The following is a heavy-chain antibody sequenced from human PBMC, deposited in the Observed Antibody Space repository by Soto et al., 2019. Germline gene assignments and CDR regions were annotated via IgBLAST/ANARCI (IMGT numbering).Heavy chain of an antibody. CDR3: ATGIGDYALDF. D-gene: IGHD4-17*01. CDR2: IYPSGSA. CDR1: GGSINSGGYC. Sequence: QLQLQESGSGLVKPSQTLSLSCAVSGGSINSGGYCWIWIRQPPGRGLEWIAYIYPSGSAYYNPSLKSRVTISVDMSKNQFSLQLSSVTAADTAVYYCATGIGDYALDFWGQGTLVTVSS. V-gene: IGHV4-30-2*01. J-gene: IGHJ4*02.